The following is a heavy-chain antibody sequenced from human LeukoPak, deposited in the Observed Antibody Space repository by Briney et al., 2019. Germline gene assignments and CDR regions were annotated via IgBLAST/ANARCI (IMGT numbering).Heavy chain of an antibody. CDR3: ARDGIAVAEGMDV. D-gene: IGHD6-19*01. CDR2: IYYSGST. V-gene: IGHV4-59*01. Sequence: SETLSLTCTVSGGSISSYYWSWIRQPPGKGLEWIGYIYYSGSTNYNPSLKSRVTISVDTSKNQFSLKLSSVTAADTAVYYCARDGIAVAEGMDVWGQGTTVTVSS. J-gene: IGHJ6*02. CDR1: GGSISSYY.